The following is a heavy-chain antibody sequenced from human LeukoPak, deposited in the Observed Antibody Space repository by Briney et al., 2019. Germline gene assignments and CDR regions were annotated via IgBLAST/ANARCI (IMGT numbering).Heavy chain of an antibody. D-gene: IGHD5-24*01. CDR2: IIPIFGTA. J-gene: IGHJ4*02. CDR3: ARASDGYNYGVDY. Sequence: GAPVKVSCKASGGTFSSYAISWVRQAPGQGLEWMGGIIPIFGTANYAQKFQGRVTITADKSTSTAYMELSSLRSEDTAVYYCARASDGYNYGVDYWGQGTLVTVSS. V-gene: IGHV1-69*06. CDR1: GGTFSSYA.